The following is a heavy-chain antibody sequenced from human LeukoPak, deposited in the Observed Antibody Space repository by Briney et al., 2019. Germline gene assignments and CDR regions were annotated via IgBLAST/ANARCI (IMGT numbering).Heavy chain of an antibody. Sequence: GGSMRLSCAASGFTFSSYWMHWVRQAPGKGLEWVANIKQDGSEKYYVDSVKGRFTISRDNAKNSLYLQMNSLRAEDTAVYSCVRDGDTSGYTNWGQGTLVTVSS. V-gene: IGHV3-7*01. CDR1: GFTFSSYW. J-gene: IGHJ4*02. D-gene: IGHD3-22*01. CDR3: VRDGDTSGYTN. CDR2: IKQDGSEK.